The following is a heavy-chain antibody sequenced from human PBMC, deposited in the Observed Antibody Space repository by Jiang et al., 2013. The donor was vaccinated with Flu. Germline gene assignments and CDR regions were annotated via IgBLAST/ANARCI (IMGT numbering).Heavy chain of an antibody. V-gene: IGHV4-59*01. CDR2: IYYSGST. CDR1: GGSISSYY. CDR3: ASSATIDPYYYYGMDV. J-gene: IGHJ6*02. D-gene: IGHD1-14*01. Sequence: LVESGPGLVKPSETLSLTCTVSGGSISSYYWSWIRQPPGKGLEWIGYIYYSGSTNYNPSLKSRVTISVDTSKNQFSLKLSSVTAADTAVYYCASSATIDPYYYYGMDVWGQGTTVTVSS.